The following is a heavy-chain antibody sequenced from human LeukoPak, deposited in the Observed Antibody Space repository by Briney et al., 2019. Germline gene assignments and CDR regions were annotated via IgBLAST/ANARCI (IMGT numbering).Heavy chain of an antibody. CDR1: GFNFSDYY. V-gene: IGHV3-11*01. CDR2: ISNRGYSK. CDR3: VRGRRRFDS. Sequence: GGSLRLSCAASGFNFSDYYMSWIRQSLGKGLEWVSYISNRGYSKYYADSMKGRFTISRDNANNSLSLQMNSLRAEDTAVYYCVRGRRRFDSWGQGTLVTVSS. J-gene: IGHJ4*02.